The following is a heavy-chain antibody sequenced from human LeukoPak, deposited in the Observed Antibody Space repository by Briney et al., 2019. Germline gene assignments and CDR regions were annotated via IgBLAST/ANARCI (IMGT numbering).Heavy chain of an antibody. CDR2: INHSGST. CDR3: ARQLGYGMDV. V-gene: IGHV4-34*01. J-gene: IGHJ6*02. CDR1: GGSFSGYY. Sequence: SETLSLTCAVYGGSFSGYYWSWIRQPPGKGLEWIGEINHSGSTNYNPSLTSLKSRVTISVDTSKNQFSLKLSSVTAADTAVYYCARQLGYGMDVWGQGTTVTVSS. D-gene: IGHD1-1*01.